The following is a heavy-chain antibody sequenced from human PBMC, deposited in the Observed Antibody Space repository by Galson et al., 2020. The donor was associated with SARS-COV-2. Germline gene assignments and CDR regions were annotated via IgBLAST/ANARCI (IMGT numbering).Heavy chain of an antibody. Sequence: SGPTLVKPTQTLTLTCTFSGFSFSTSGVGVGWIRQPPGKALEWLALIYWDDDKRYSPSLKSRLTITKDTSKNQVVLTMTNMDPVDTGSYYCAHHRIVTIFGYWGQGTLVTVSS. J-gene: IGHJ4*02. CDR2: IYWDDDK. CDR1: GFSFSTSGVG. D-gene: IGHD3-9*01. V-gene: IGHV2-5*02. CDR3: AHHRIVTIFGY.